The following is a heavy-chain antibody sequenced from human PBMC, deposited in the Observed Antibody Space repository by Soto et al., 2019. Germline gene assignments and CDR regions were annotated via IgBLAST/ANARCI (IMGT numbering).Heavy chain of an antibody. V-gene: IGHV1-3*01. CDR1: GYTFTSYA. D-gene: IGHD2-15*01. CDR3: ALLRWDRYTFDP. Sequence: ASVKVSCKASGYTFTSYAMHWVRQAPGQRLEWMGWINAGNGNTKYSQKFQGRVTITRDTSASTAYMELSSLRADDTAVYYCALLRWDRYTFDPWGQGTLVTVSS. CDR2: INAGNGNT. J-gene: IGHJ5*02.